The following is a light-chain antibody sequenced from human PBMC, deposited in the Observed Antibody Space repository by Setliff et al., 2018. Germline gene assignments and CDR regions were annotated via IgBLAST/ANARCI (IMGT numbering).Light chain of an antibody. V-gene: IGLV1-40*01. Sequence: QSVLTQPPSVSGAPGQRVTISCTGSSSNIGAGYDVHWYQQLPGTAPNLLIYGNSNRPSGVPDRFSGSNSGTSASLAITGLQAEDEADYYCQSYDSSLSALYVFGTGTKVTVL. CDR2: GNS. J-gene: IGLJ1*01. CDR3: QSYDSSLSALYV. CDR1: SSNIGAGYD.